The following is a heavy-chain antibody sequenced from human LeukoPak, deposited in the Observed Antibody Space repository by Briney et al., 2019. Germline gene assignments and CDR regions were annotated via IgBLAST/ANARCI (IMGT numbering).Heavy chain of an antibody. CDR3: AVRITMIVVVPYFDY. CDR2: ISGTGTTI. CDR1: GLTFSDYY. Sequence: PGGSLRLSCAASGLTFSDYYMTWIRQAPGKGLEWVSSISGTGTTIYSADSVRGRFTVSRDNARNSLFLHMNSLRAEDTAVYYCAVRITMIVVVPYFDYWGQGTLVTVSS. D-gene: IGHD3-22*01. J-gene: IGHJ4*02. V-gene: IGHV3-11*04.